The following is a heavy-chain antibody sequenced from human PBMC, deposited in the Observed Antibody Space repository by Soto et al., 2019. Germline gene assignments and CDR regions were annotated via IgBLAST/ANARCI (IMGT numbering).Heavy chain of an antibody. CDR2: IIPIFGTA. D-gene: IGHD6-13*01. CDR1: GGSFCSYA. V-gene: IGHV1-69*13. J-gene: IGHJ3*02. CDR3: AREAAAHHDASDI. Sequence: GAPVKVACKASGGSFCSYAISWVLQAPGQGLEWMGWIIPIFGTANYAQKFQGRVTITADESTSTAYMELSSLRSEDTAVYYCAREAAAHHDASDIWGQGTMATVSS.